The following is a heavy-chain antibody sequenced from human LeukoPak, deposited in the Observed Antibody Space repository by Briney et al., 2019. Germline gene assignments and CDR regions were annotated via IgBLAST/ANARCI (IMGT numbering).Heavy chain of an antibody. J-gene: IGHJ4*02. CDR3: ARDPEPSYYYDSSGYWHYFDY. V-gene: IGHV3-30*04. CDR1: GFTFSSYA. Sequence: PGGSLRLSCAASGFTFSSYAMHWVRQAPGKGLEWVAVISYDGSNKYYADSVKGRFTISRDNSKNTLYLQMNSLRAEDTAVYYCARDPEPSYYYDSSGYWHYFDYWGQGTLVTVSS. CDR2: ISYDGSNK. D-gene: IGHD3-22*01.